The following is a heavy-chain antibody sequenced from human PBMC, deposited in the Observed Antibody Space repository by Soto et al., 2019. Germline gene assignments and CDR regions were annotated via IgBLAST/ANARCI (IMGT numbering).Heavy chain of an antibody. J-gene: IGHJ4*02. CDR3: ARVRQYYDSSGYPTYYFDY. CDR2: IIPIFGTA. V-gene: IGHV1-69*12. D-gene: IGHD3-22*01. Sequence: QVQLVQSGAEVKKPGSSVKVSCKASGGTFSSYAISWVRQAPGQGLEWMGGIIPIFGTANYAQKFQGRVTITADDSTSRAYMEMSSLRSEDTAVYYCARVRQYYDSSGYPTYYFDYWGQGTLVTVSS. CDR1: GGTFSSYA.